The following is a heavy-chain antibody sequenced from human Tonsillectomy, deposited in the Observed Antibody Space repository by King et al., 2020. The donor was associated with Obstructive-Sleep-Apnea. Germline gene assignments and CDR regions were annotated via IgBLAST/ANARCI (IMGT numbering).Heavy chain of an antibody. CDR2: IKPSGGST. D-gene: IGHD5-18*01. Sequence: QLVQSGAEVKKPGASVKVSCKASGNTFTSCYMHWVRQAPGQGLEWMGIIKPSGGSTRYAQKFQDRISMTRDKSTSTVYMELSSLTSEDTAVYYCARVYEGNSYGHFDSWGQGALVTVSS. V-gene: IGHV1-46*01. CDR1: GNTFTSCY. J-gene: IGHJ4*02. CDR3: ARVYEGNSYGHFDS.